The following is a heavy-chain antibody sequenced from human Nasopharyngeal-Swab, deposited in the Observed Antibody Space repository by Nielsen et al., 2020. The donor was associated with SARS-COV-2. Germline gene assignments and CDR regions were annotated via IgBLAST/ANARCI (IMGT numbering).Heavy chain of an antibody. J-gene: IGHJ4*02. CDR3: ARHGVAEDY. Sequence: ASVKVSCKTSGYTFTSYGISWVRQAPGQGLEWLGSISVHNGYTNYPQKLQGRVTMTTDTSTTTASMELRSLRSDDTAVYYCARHGVAEDYWGQGTLVTVSS. CDR2: ISVHNGYT. D-gene: IGHD3-3*01. V-gene: IGHV1-18*01. CDR1: GYTFTSYG.